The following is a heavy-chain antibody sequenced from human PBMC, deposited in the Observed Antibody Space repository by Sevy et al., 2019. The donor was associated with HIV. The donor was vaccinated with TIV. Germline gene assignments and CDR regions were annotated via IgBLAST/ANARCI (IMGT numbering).Heavy chain of an antibody. Sequence: ASVKVSCKTSGYTFTSYTISWVRQAPGQGLEWMGWVNTYNDNSNRAQKVRDRVTLTTDTTSTAYLELRSLRYDDTAGYYCARDTREKSFDYWGQGTLVTVSS. CDR2: VNTYNDNS. V-gene: IGHV1-18*01. CDR3: ARDTREKSFDY. CDR1: GYTFTSYT. J-gene: IGHJ4*02.